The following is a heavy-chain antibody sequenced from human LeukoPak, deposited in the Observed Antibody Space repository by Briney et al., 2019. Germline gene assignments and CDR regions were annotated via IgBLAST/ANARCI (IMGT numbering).Heavy chain of an antibody. CDR2: IYYTGST. CDR1: RGSISSSSYY. D-gene: IGHD3-22*01. J-gene: IGHJ3*02. CDR3: ARDYYDSSGYYNAFDI. Sequence: NASETLSLTCTVSRGSISSSSYYWGWIRQPPGKGLEWIGSIYYTGSTYYNPSLKSRVTISVDTSKDQFSLKLSSVTAADTAVYYCARDYYDSSGYYNAFDIWGQGTMVTVSS. V-gene: IGHV4-39*02.